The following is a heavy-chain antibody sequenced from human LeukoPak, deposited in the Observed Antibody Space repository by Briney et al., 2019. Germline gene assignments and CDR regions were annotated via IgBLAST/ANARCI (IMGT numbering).Heavy chain of an antibody. Sequence: GASVKVSCKASGGTFSSYAISWVRQAPGQGLEWMGRIIPILGIANYAQKFQGRVTITADKSTSTAYMELSSLRSEDTAVYYCARVALSGDYYYDSSGFDYWGQGTLVTVSS. D-gene: IGHD3-22*01. CDR1: GGTFSSYA. CDR2: IIPILGIA. V-gene: IGHV1-69*04. J-gene: IGHJ4*02. CDR3: ARVALSGDYYYDSSGFDY.